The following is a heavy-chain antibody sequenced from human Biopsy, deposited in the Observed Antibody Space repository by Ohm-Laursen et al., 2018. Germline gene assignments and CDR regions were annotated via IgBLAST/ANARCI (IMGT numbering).Heavy chain of an antibody. V-gene: IGHV1-2*02. CDR3: ARDLLEWSLPS. CDR2: IYPNSGDT. J-gene: IGHJ4*02. Sequence: SVKVSCKSSGDAFLGYYLHWVRQAPGQGLEWMGSIYPNSGDTDFAQKFQGRVSMTRDTSVSTAYLELSSLRSDDAAIYYCARDLLEWSLPSWGQGTLVTVSS. CDR1: GDAFLGYY. D-gene: IGHD3-3*01.